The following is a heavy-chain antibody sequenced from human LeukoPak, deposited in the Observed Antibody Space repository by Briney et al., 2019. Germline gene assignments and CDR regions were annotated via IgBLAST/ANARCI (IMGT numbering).Heavy chain of an antibody. CDR2: IHYSGST. CDR3: AASGWPSNSSGV. J-gene: IGHJ6*02. Sequence: PSETLSLTCTVSGTSINNYYWHWIRQPPGKGLEWIGYIHYSGSTNYNPSLKSRITMSLDTSKSQFSLKLSSVTPADTAVYYCAASGWPSNSSGVWGQGTTVTVSS. CDR1: GTSINNYY. V-gene: IGHV4-59*01. D-gene: IGHD6-19*01.